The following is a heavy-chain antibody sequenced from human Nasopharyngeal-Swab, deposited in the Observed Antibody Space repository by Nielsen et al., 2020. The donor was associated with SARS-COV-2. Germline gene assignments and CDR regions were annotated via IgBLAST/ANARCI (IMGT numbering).Heavy chain of an antibody. Sequence: RQAPGKGLEWIGSIYYSGSTYYNPSLKSRVTISVDTSKNRFSLKLSFVTAADTAVYYCARHVSSSWYAAVAGIRAFDYWGQGTLVTVSS. D-gene: IGHD6-13*01. CDR2: IYYSGST. V-gene: IGHV4-39*01. CDR3: ARHVSSSWYAAVAGIRAFDY. J-gene: IGHJ4*02.